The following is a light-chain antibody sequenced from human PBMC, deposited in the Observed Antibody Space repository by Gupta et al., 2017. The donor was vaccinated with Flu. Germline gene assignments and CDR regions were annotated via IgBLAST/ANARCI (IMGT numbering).Light chain of an antibody. CDR3: QQYGSSVFT. V-gene: IGKV3-20*01. Sequence: GTLSVSPGERATRSCRTSKSIDSAYLAWLQQKPGQAPRLLVYGASSRAIGIPDRFSGSGSGTDFTLTISRLEPEDFAVYYCQQYGSSVFTFGPGTKVVIK. J-gene: IGKJ3*01. CDR2: GAS. CDR1: KSIDSAY.